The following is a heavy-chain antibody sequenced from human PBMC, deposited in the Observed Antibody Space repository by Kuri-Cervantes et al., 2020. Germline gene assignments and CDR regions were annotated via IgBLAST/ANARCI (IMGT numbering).Heavy chain of an antibody. D-gene: IGHD1-26*01. CDR2: ISYDGSNK. Sequence: GGSLRLSCAASGFTFSSYAMHWVRQAPGKGLEWVAVISYDGSNKYYADSVKGRFTISSDNSKNTLYLQMNSLRTENTAVYYCSKWAHGSYYHWVFYYFDYWGQGTLVTVSS. CDR1: GFTFSSYA. CDR3: SKWAHGSYYHWVFYYFDY. J-gene: IGHJ4*02. V-gene: IGHV3-30-3*02.